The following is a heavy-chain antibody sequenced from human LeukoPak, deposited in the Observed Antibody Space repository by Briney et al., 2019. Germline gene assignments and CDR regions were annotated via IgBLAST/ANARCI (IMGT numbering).Heavy chain of an antibody. CDR2: IYSGGST. CDR3: ASERTPSRYYYYYGMDV. D-gene: IGHD1/OR15-1a*01. J-gene: IGHJ6*02. CDR1: GFTVSSNY. V-gene: IGHV3-66*01. Sequence: PGGSLRLSCAASGFTVSSNYMSWARQAPGKGLEWVSLIYSGGSTYYADSVKGRFTLSRDNSKNTLYLQMNSLGAEDTAVYYCASERTPSRYYYYYGMDVWGQGTTVTVSS.